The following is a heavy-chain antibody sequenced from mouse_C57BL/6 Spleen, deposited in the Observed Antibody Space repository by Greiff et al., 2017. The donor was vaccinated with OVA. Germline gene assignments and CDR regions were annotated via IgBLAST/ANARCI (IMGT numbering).Heavy chain of an antibody. CDR1: GYTFTDYY. CDR3: AREGNYDYDVPFAY. CDR2: INPNNGGT. J-gene: IGHJ3*01. V-gene: IGHV1-26*01. Sequence: VQLQQSGPELVKPGASVKISCKASGYTFTDYYMNWVKQSHGKSLEWIGDINPNNGGTSYNQKFKGKATLTVDKSSSTAYMELRSLTSEDSAVYYCAREGNYDYDVPFAYWGQGTLVTVSA. D-gene: IGHD2-4*01.